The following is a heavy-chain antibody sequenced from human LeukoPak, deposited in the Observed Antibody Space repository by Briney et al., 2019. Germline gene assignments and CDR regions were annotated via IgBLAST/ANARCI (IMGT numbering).Heavy chain of an antibody. Sequence: GGSLRLSCAASGFTFSSYSMNWVRQAPGKGLEWVSYISSSSSTIYYADSVKGRFTISRDNAKNSLYLQMNSLRAEDTAVYYCAREGPVQQQLSYYGMDVWGQGTTVTVSS. D-gene: IGHD6-13*01. CDR1: GFTFSSYS. CDR2: ISSSSSTI. CDR3: AREGPVQQQLSYYGMDV. J-gene: IGHJ6*02. V-gene: IGHV3-48*04.